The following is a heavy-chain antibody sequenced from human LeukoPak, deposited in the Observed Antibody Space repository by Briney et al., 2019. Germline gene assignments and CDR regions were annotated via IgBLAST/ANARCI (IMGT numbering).Heavy chain of an antibody. J-gene: IGHJ1*01. CDR2: ISGSGGNT. Sequence: GGSLRLSCAASGFTFSIYAMSWVRQAPGRGLEWVSAISGSGGNTYYADSVKGRFTIPRDNSKNTLDLQMNSLRAEDTAMYYCAGDRRYDSSGYFQHWGQGTLVAVSS. D-gene: IGHD3-22*01. V-gene: IGHV3-23*01. CDR3: AGDRRYDSSGYFQH. CDR1: GFTFSIYA.